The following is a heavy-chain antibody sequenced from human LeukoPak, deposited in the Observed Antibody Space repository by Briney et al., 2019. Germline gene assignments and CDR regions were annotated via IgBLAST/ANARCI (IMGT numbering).Heavy chain of an antibody. CDR2: IIPILGIA. Sequence: ASVKVSCKASGGTFSSYAISWVRQAPGQGLEWMGRIIPILGIANYAQKFQGRVTITADKSTSTAYMELSSLRSEDTAVYYCARAYSGWDTFDYWGQGTLVTVSS. J-gene: IGHJ4*02. D-gene: IGHD6-19*01. CDR3: ARAYSGWDTFDY. CDR1: GGTFSSYA. V-gene: IGHV1-69*04.